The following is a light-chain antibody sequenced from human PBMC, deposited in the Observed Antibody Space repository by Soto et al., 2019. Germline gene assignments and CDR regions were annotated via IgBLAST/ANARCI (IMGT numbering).Light chain of an antibody. CDR2: DAS. V-gene: IGKV1-5*01. CDR3: QQYKSYTWT. J-gene: IGKJ1*01. Sequence: DIQMTQSPSTLSASVGDRVTITCRASQSLSSWLAWYQQKPGKAPKLLIYDASSLESGVPSRFSGSGSGTEFTLTISSLQPDDFATYYCQQYKSYTWTFGQGTKVEIK. CDR1: QSLSSW.